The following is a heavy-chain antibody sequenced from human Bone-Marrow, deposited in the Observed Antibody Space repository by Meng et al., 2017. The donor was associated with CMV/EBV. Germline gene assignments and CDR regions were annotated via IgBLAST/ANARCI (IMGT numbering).Heavy chain of an antibody. D-gene: IGHD2-2*01. V-gene: IGHV4-39*01. J-gene: IGHJ5*02. Sequence: SETLSLTCTVSGGSISSSSYYWGWIRQPPGKGLEWIGSIYYSGSTYYNPSLKSRVTISVDTSKKLFSQKLSPVTAADTAVYYCARLLLTSWVRLANLFDPWGQGTLVNVAS. CDR1: GGSISSSSYY. CDR2: IYYSGST. CDR3: ARLLLTSWVRLANLFDP.